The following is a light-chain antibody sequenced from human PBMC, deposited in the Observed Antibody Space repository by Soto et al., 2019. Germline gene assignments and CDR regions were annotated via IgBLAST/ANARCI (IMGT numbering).Light chain of an antibody. J-gene: IGKJ1*01. Sequence: DIQMTQSPSTLSASVRYRFTITCRASQIISNWVAWYQQKPGKAPKLLIYDASNLESGVPSRFSGSGSGTEFTLTISSLQPDDFATYYCQQYNSFRTFGQGTKVDIK. CDR1: QIISNW. CDR3: QQYNSFRT. V-gene: IGKV1-5*01. CDR2: DAS.